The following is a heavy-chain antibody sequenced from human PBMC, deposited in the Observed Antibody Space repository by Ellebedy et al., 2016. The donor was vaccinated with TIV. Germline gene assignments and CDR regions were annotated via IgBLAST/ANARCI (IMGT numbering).Heavy chain of an antibody. Sequence: GESLKISCGGSGFIFTNYNLHWVRRAPGKGLEWLAVVSINENDKHYADSVKGRFTISRDNSKNTLYLQMNSLSAEDTAVYFCARDGRNNDGFSGLLDYWGLGTLVIVSS. CDR3: ARDGRNNDGFSGLLDY. J-gene: IGHJ4*02. CDR1: GFIFTNYN. CDR2: VSINENDK. D-gene: IGHD1/OR15-1a*01. V-gene: IGHV3-30-3*01.